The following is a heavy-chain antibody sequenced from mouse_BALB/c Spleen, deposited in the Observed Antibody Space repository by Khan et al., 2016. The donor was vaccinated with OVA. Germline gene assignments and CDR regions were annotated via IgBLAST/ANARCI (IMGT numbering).Heavy chain of an antibody. V-gene: IGHV1-7*01. CDR3: ARSPDSYDRGDY. D-gene: IGHD2-12*01. Sequence: QVQLKQSGAELAKPGASVKMSCKASGYNLTNYWMHWLKKSPGQGLEWIGYINPNTGYTEYCQKFRDKATLTADKSSSTAYMQLTSLTSEDSAVYHCARSPDSYDRGDYWGQGTSVTVSS. CDR1: GYNLTNYW. J-gene: IGHJ4*01. CDR2: INPNTGYT.